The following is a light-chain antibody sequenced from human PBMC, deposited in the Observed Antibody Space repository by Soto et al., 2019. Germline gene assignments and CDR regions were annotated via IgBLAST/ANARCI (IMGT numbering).Light chain of an antibody. Sequence: SLLTQPPPVSGAPRQRGPNSFPGSSPKNRAGYDVHWYQQLPGTAPKLLIYGNSNRPSGVPDRFSGSKSGTSASLAITGLQAEDEADYYCQSYDSSLSGLYVFGTGTKVTVL. J-gene: IGLJ1*01. CDR3: QSYDSSLSGLYV. CDR2: GNS. CDR1: SPKNRAGYD. V-gene: IGLV1-40*01.